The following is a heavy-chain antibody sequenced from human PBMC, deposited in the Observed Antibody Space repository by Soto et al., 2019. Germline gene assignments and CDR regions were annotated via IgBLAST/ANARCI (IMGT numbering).Heavy chain of an antibody. CDR2: INPNSGDT. D-gene: IGHD1-26*01. V-gene: IGHV1-2*02. J-gene: IGHJ6*02. Sequence: AAVKVSCKASGYTFTGYYVHWVRQAPGQGLEWMGWINPNSGDTYLAQRFQGRVTMNRDTSIGTAYMELRGLTSDDTAEYYCAKGGAIVAAGTRVYLYNAMDVWGQGTTVTVS. CDR3: AKGGAIVAAGTRVYLYNAMDV. CDR1: GYTFTGYY.